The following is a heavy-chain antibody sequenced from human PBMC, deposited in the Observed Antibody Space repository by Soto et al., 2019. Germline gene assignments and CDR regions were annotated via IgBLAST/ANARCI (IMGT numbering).Heavy chain of an antibody. J-gene: IGHJ3*01. CDR2: IYYTGIP. V-gene: IGHV4-30-4*01. D-gene: IGHD2-2*01. CDR3: ARISLSCGRTSCHPDAFDV. Sequence: PSETLALTCAVSGGSISSGDSYWSWIRQPPGKGPEWIGYIYYTGIPYHNRSLKSRLPISIDTSKNQFSLNLNSVTAAETAVYYCARISLSCGRTSCHPDAFDVGGQGKMVTVSS. CDR1: GGSISSGDSY.